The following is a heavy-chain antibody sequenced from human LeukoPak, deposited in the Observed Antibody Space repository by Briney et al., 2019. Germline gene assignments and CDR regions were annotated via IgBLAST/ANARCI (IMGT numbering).Heavy chain of an antibody. Sequence: GGSLRLSCAASGFTFSTYGMHWVRQAPGKGLEWVAVTWYDESTKYYADSVKGRFTISRDNSKNTLYLQMNSLRDEDTAIYYCAGGSIYYYETGGYYFVDWGQGTLVTVSS. CDR1: GFTFSTYG. D-gene: IGHD3-22*01. V-gene: IGHV3-33*01. J-gene: IGHJ4*02. CDR3: AGGSIYYYETGGYYFVD. CDR2: TWYDESTK.